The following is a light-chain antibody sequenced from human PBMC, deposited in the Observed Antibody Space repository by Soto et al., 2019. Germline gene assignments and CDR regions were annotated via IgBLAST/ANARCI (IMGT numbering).Light chain of an antibody. CDR3: CSYAGSYTFV. CDR2: DDT. V-gene: IGLV2-11*01. CDR1: SSDVGGYNH. J-gene: IGLJ1*01. Sequence: QSALTQPRSVSESPGQSVAISCTGTSSDVGGYNHVSWYQHRPGKAPKILIYDDTKRPSGVPDRFSGSKSGSSASLTISGLQAEDEADYSCCSYAGSYTFVFGTGTKLTVL.